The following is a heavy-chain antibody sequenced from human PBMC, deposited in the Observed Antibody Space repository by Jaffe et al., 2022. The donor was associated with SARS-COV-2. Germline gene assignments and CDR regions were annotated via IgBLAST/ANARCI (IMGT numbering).Heavy chain of an antibody. D-gene: IGHD3-3*01. Sequence: QVQLQESGPGLVKPSETLSLTCTVSGGSISSYYWSWIRQPPGKGLEWIGYIYYSGSTNYNPSLKSRVTISVDTSKNQFSLKLSSVTAADTAVYYCARDHSSYYDPPWSGWFDPWGQGTLVTVSS. J-gene: IGHJ5*02. CDR1: GGSISSYY. V-gene: IGHV4-59*01. CDR2: IYYSGST. CDR3: ARDHSSYYDPPWSGWFDP.